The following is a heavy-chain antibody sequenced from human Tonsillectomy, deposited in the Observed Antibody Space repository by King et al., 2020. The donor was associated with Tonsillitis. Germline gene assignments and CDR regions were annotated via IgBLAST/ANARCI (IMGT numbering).Heavy chain of an antibody. J-gene: IGHJ4*02. CDR1: GFTFTDYY. Sequence: VQLVESGGGLVKPGGSLRLSCAASGFTFTDYYMTWIRQAPGKGLEWISYITPTSSHTNSADSVKGRFTISRDNSKNQLYLQMNSLRGEDTAVYYCATLGRSFADFDNRGQGTLVSVSS. V-gene: IGHV3-11*06. CDR3: ATLGRSFADFDN. D-gene: IGHD3-16*01. CDR2: ITPTSSHT.